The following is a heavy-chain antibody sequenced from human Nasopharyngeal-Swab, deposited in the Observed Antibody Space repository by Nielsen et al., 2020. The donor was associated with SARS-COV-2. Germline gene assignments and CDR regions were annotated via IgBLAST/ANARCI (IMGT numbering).Heavy chain of an antibody. CDR1: GYTFTSYA. CDR3: ARVDSSGWLFDY. D-gene: IGHD6-19*01. Sequence: ASVQVSCKASGYTFTSYAMHWVRQAPGQRLEWMGWINAGNGNTKYSQKFQGRVTITRDTSASTAYMELSSLRSEDTAVYYCARVDSSGWLFDYWGQGTLVTVSS. V-gene: IGHV1-3*01. CDR2: INAGNGNT. J-gene: IGHJ4*02.